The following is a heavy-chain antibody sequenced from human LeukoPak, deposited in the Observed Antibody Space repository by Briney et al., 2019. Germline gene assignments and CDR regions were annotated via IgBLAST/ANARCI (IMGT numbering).Heavy chain of an antibody. V-gene: IGHV4-59*01. CDR1: GGSISSYY. Sequence: SETLSLTCTVSGGSISSYYWSWIRQPPGKGLEWIGYIYYSGSTNYNPSLKSRVTISVDTSKNQFSLKLSSVTAADTAVYHCARETMVRGVIPTYYFDYWGQGTLVTVSS. CDR2: IYYSGST. J-gene: IGHJ4*02. CDR3: ARETMVRGVIPTYYFDY. D-gene: IGHD3-10*01.